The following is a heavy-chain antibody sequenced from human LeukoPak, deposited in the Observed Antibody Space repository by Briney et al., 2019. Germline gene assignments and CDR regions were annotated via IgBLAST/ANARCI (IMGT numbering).Heavy chain of an antibody. CDR1: GFTFSSYS. V-gene: IGHV3-48*04. CDR3: SLARSEYHYGMDV. CDR2: ISSSSSTI. J-gene: IGHJ6*02. Sequence: GGSLRLSCAASGFTFSSYSMNWVRQAPGKGLEWVSFISSSSSTIYYADSVKGRFTISRDNAKNSLYLQMNSLRAEDTAVYYCSLARSEYHYGMDVWGQGTTVTVSS.